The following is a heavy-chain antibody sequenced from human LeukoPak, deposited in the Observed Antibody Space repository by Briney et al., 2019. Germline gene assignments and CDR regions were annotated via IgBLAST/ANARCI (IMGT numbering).Heavy chain of an antibody. Sequence: SVKVSCKASRGTFSSYAISWVRQAPGQGLEWMGGIIPIFGTANYAQKFQGRVTITADESTSTAYMELSSLRSEDTAVYYCARDRGSYGSGSYPLDYWGQGTLVTVSS. D-gene: IGHD3-10*01. J-gene: IGHJ4*02. CDR3: ARDRGSYGSGSYPLDY. CDR2: IIPIFGTA. V-gene: IGHV1-69*13. CDR1: RGTFSSYA.